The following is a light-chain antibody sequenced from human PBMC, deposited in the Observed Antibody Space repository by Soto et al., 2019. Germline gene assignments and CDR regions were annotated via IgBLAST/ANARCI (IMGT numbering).Light chain of an antibody. V-gene: IGKV3-15*01. CDR2: GTS. J-gene: IGKJ4*01. Sequence: EIVMTQSPATLSVSPGERATLYCRASQNVGIDLAWFQQKPGQAPRLLIYGTSIRATGIPARFSASGSGTEFTLTISSLEPEDFALYYCQQHINWPLTFGGGTKVDIK. CDR1: QNVGID. CDR3: QQHINWPLT.